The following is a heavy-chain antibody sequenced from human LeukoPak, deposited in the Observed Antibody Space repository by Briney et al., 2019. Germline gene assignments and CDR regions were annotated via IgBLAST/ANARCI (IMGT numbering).Heavy chain of an antibody. CDR1: GGTFSSYA. CDR3: ARASVVPAAMDYYYYGMDV. Sequence: SVKVSCKASGGTFSSYAFSWVRQAPGQGLEWMGRIIPILGIANYAQKFQGRVTITADKSTSTAYMELSSLRSEDTAVYYCARASVVPAAMDYYYYGMDVWGQGTTVTVSS. J-gene: IGHJ6*02. CDR2: IIPILGIA. D-gene: IGHD2-2*01. V-gene: IGHV1-69*04.